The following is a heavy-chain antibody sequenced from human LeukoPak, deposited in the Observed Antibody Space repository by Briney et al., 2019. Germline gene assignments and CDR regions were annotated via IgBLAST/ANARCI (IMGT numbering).Heavy chain of an antibody. J-gene: IGHJ5*02. CDR2: IYYSGST. Sequence: PSETLSLTCSVSGGSISSTTYYWGWIRQPPGKGLEWIGNIYYSGSTYYNPSLKSRVTISVDTSKNQFSLKLSSVTAADTAVYYCARYFGGWFDPWGQGALVTVSS. CDR1: GGSISSTTYY. D-gene: IGHD3-10*01. V-gene: IGHV4-39*01. CDR3: ARYFGGWFDP.